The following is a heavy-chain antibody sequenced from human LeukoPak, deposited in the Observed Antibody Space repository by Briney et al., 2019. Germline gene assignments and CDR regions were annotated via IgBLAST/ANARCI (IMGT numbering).Heavy chain of an antibody. CDR1: GFTFSSHV. CDR3: AKGPYYYGSGSYYGVNYFDY. D-gene: IGHD3-10*01. J-gene: IGHJ4*02. CDR2: ISTSSGRT. V-gene: IGHV3-23*01. Sequence: GGSLRLSCAASGFTFSSHVISWVRQTPGKGLEWVSAISTSSGRTYYADSVKGRFSISRDNSKNTLYLQINSLRAEDTAVYYCAKGPYYYGSGSYYGVNYFDYWGQGTLVTVSS.